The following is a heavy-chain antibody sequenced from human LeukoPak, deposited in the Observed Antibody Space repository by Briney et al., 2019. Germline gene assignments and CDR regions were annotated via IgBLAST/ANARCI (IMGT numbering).Heavy chain of an antibody. J-gene: IGHJ3*02. CDR3: ARDSDNSDAFDI. Sequence: SQTLSLTCAISGDSVSSNRAAWNWIRQSPSRGLEWLGRTYYRSKWFNQYAVSLKSRITINPDTSKNQFSLQLNSVAPEDTAVYYCARDSDNSDAFDIWGQGTMVTVSS. V-gene: IGHV6-1*01. CDR1: GDSVSSNRAA. D-gene: IGHD2/OR15-2a*01. CDR2: TYYRSKWFN.